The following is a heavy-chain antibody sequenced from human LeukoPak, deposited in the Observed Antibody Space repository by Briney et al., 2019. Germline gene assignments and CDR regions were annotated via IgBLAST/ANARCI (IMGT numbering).Heavy chain of an antibody. CDR2: IYSGGST. V-gene: IGHV3-53*01. J-gene: IGHJ3*02. D-gene: IGHD4/OR15-4a*01. CDR3: ARTMEMLFDI. CDR1: GFTFSSYA. Sequence: SGGSLRLSCAASGFTFSSYAMSWVRLAPGKGLEWVSVIYSGGSTYYADSVKGRFTISRDNSKNTLYLQMNSLRAEDTAVYYCARTMEMLFDIWGQGTMVTVSS.